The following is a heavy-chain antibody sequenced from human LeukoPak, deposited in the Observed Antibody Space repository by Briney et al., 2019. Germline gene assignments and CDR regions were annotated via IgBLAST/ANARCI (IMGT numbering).Heavy chain of an antibody. CDR1: GYSFTSYW. V-gene: IGHV5-51*01. CDR2: IYPGDSDT. D-gene: IGHD3-22*01. J-gene: IGHJ4*02. CDR3: ARLVSVYYDSSGYYYDY. Sequence: GESLKISCKGSGYSFTSYWIGWVRQMPGKGLEWMGIIYPGDSDTRYSPSFQGQVTISADKSISTAYLQWSSLKAPDTAMYYCARLVSVYYDSSGYYYDYWGQGTLVTVSS.